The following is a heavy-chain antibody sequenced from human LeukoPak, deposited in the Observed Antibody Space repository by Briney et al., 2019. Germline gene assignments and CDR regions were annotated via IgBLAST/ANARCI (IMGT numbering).Heavy chain of an antibody. Sequence: PGGSLRLSCAASGFAFSSSSMNWVRQAPGKGLEWISYISSDSNIIYYAGSVKGRFTISRDNAKNALYLQMNSLRAEDTAVYYCARTFDYWGQGTLVTVSS. J-gene: IGHJ4*02. CDR3: ARTFDY. V-gene: IGHV3-48*04. CDR1: GFAFSSSS. CDR2: ISSDSNII.